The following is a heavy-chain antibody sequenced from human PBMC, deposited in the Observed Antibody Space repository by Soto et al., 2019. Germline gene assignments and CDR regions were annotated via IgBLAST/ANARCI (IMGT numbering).Heavy chain of an antibody. CDR1: GFTFSSYS. Sequence: EVQLVESGGGLVQPGGSLRLSCAASGFTFSSYSMNWVRQAPGKGMEWVSYISNSSSTIYYADSVKGRFTIARDNAKISLYLQMNSLRAEHTAMYYCGRHPARIAEIGGFDPWGQGTLVTVSS. D-gene: IGHD6-13*01. CDR2: ISNSSSTI. CDR3: GRHPARIAEIGGFDP. J-gene: IGHJ5*02. V-gene: IGHV3-48*01.